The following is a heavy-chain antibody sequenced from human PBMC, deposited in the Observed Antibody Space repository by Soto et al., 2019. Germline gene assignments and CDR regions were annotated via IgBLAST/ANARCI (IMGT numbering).Heavy chain of an antibody. CDR2: ISGNGNSA. CDR1: GFTFRDYA. J-gene: IGHJ4*02. V-gene: IGHV3-23*01. CDR3: GKERRGSGWSVCNF. D-gene: IGHD6-19*01. Sequence: VQLLESGGGLVQPGGSLRLSCAASGFTFRDYAMSWVRQVPGKGLEWVSDISGNGNSARYADSAKGRFTISRDNAKNTLYMQLNRLRVDDTAVYYCGKERRGSGWSVCNFWGQGTLVTVSS.